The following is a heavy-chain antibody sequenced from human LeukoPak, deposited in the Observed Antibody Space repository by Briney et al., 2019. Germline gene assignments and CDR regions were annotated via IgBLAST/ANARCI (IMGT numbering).Heavy chain of an antibody. J-gene: IGHJ4*02. CDR3: ARVVWFGEVSNFDS. Sequence: SETLSLTCAVSGYSISSGYYWGWIRQPPGKGLEWIGSIYHSGSTYYNPSLKSRVTISVDTSKNQFSLKLSSVTAADTAVYYCARVVWFGEVSNFDSWGQGTLVTVSS. D-gene: IGHD3-10*01. CDR1: GYSISSGYY. CDR2: IYHSGST. V-gene: IGHV4-38-2*01.